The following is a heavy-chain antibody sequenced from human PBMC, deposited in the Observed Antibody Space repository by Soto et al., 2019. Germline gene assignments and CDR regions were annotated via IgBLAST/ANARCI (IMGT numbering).Heavy chain of an antibody. CDR1: GFTFTSSA. CDR2: IVVGSGNT. J-gene: IGHJ4*02. D-gene: IGHD3-22*01. CDR3: AADTGYDSSGYNFDC. Sequence: WASVKVSCKASGFTFTSSAVQWVRQARGQRLEWIGWIVVGSGNTNYAQKFQERVTITRDMSTSTACMELSSLTSEDTAVYYCAADTGYDSSGYNFDCWGQGTLVTVSS. V-gene: IGHV1-58*01.